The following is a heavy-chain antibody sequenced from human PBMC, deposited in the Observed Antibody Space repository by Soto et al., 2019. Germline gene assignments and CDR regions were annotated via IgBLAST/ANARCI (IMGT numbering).Heavy chain of an antibody. CDR1: GFTVRSNY. CDR3: ARETPRGYCSSTSCYARADAFDI. CDR2: IYSGGST. J-gene: IGHJ3*02. Sequence: GGSLRLSCAASGFTVRSNYMSWVRQDPGKGLEWVSVIYSGGSTYYADSVKGRFTIPRDNSKNTLYLQMNSLRAEDTAVYYCARETPRGYCSSTSCYARADAFDIWGQGTMVTVSS. V-gene: IGHV3-66*01. D-gene: IGHD2-2*01.